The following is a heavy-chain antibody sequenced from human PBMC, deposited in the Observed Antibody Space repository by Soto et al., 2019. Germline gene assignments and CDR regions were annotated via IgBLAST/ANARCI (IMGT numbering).Heavy chain of an antibody. Sequence: QVQLVQSGTEVKKPGASVKVSCKASGYTFTSYGISWVRQAPGQGLEWMGWISTYNGNPNYAQKCQGRITMTTDTSTSTAYMELRSLRSDDTAVFYCARAPLSSTSPKNAFYIWGQGTGIPVSS. CDR1: GYTFTSYG. D-gene: IGHD2-2*01. V-gene: IGHV1-18*01. J-gene: IGHJ3*02. CDR2: ISTYNGNP. CDR3: ARAPLSSTSPKNAFYI.